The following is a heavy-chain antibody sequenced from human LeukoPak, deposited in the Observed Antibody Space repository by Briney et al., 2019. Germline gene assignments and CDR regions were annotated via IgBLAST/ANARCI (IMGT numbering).Heavy chain of an antibody. D-gene: IGHD6-19*01. J-gene: IGHJ4*02. V-gene: IGHV3-64*01. CDR2: ISSNGRRT. CDR3: ARVDYGSGCDS. Sequence: PGGSLRLSCAASGFTFSSYSMHWVRQAPGKGLEFVSAISSNGRRTYYANSVKGRFTISRDISKNTLYLQMGSLRAEDMAVYYCARVDYGSGCDSWGQGNLVTVSS. CDR1: GFTFSSYS.